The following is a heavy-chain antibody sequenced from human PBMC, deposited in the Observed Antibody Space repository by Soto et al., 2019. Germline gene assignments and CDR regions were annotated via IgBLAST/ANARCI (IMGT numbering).Heavy chain of an antibody. CDR2: INRDGSET. J-gene: IGHJ4*02. CDR3: ARPARECSSPGCAN. V-gene: IGHV3-7*01. Sequence: EVQLVESGGGLVQPGGSLRLSCVVSGLTFSNYWMSWVRQAPGKGLEWVANINRDGSETYYVDSVKGRFTISRDNIQNSLYLQMTSLRAEDTAVYYWARPARECSSPGCANWGQGTLVTVSS. CDR1: GLTFSNYW. D-gene: IGHD2-2*01.